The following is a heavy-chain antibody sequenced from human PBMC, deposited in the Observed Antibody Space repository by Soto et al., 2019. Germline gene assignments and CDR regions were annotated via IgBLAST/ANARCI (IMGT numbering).Heavy chain of an antibody. CDR2: ISSSSSYI. J-gene: IGHJ6*03. CDR1: GFTFSSYS. Sequence: LRLSCAASGFTFSSYSMNWVRQAPGKGLEWVSSISSSSSYIYYADSVKGRFTISRDNAKNSLYLQMNSLRAEDTAVYYCARVGPTVTSYYYYMDVWGKGTTVTVSS. CDR3: ARVGPTVTSYYYYMDV. V-gene: IGHV3-21*01. D-gene: IGHD4-17*01.